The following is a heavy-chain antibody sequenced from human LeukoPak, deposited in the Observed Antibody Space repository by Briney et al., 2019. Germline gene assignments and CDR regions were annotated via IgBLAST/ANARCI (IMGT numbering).Heavy chain of an antibody. V-gene: IGHV3-23*01. Sequence: GGSLRLSCAASGFTFSNYAMNWVRQAPGKGLEWVSTFSGGGSGSTYYADSVKGRFTISRDNSKNTLYLQMSSLRAEDTAVYYCANVRNGYWGQGTPVTVSS. CDR1: GFTFSNYA. J-gene: IGHJ4*02. CDR3: ANVRNGY. CDR2: FSGGGSGST.